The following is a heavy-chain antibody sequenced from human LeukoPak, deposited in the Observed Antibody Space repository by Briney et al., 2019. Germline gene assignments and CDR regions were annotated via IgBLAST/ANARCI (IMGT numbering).Heavy chain of an antibody. CDR2: IIPIFGTA. CDR3: ARVGDYYDSSGYYDWFDP. J-gene: IGHJ5*02. D-gene: IGHD3-22*01. CDR1: GGTFSSYA. V-gene: IGHV1-69*05. Sequence: SVKVSCKASGGTFSSYAITWVRQAPGQGFEWMGRIIPIFGTANYAQKFQGRVTITTDESTSTAYMELSSLRSEDTAVYYCARVGDYYDSSGYYDWFDPWGQGTLVTVSS.